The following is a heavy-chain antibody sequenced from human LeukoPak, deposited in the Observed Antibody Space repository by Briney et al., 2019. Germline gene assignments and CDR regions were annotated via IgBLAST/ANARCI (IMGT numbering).Heavy chain of an antibody. Sequence: GESLKISCKGSGYSFTSYWVGWVRQMPGKGLEWMGIIYPGDSDTRYSPSFQGQVTISADKSISTAYLQRSSLKASDTAMYYCARSSEVVPAATGYYYYYGMDVWGQGTTVTVSS. J-gene: IGHJ6*02. CDR2: IYPGDSDT. CDR3: ARSSEVVPAATGYYYYYGMDV. CDR1: GYSFTSYW. D-gene: IGHD2-2*01. V-gene: IGHV5-51*01.